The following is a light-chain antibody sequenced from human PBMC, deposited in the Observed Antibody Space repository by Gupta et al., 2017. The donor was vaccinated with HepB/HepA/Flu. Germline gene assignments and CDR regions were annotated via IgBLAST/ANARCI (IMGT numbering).Light chain of an antibody. CDR3: MQSIQLCS. J-gene: IGKJ2*04. Sequence: DIGMTRPPLPLSVTPGQPASITCKSSQSLLHSDGKTYSYCYPQKQRQPPQLLIYEVTHRFGGVADRCSGGGSGEDFTLKISRVDAEDVGVYYCMQSIQLCSFGQGTKLEIK. V-gene: IGKV2D-29*01. CDR2: EVT. CDR1: QSLLHSDGKTY.